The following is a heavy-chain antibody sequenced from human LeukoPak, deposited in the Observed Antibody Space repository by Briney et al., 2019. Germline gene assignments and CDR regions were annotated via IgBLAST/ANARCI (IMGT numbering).Heavy chain of an antibody. CDR3: ARDQNDSSGYSGGLDY. CDR2: ISSRSTYI. D-gene: IGHD3-22*01. CDR1: GFTFSSYT. Sequence: GGSLRLSCAASGFTFSSYTMNWVRQAPGKGLEWVSSISSRSTYIYYADSVKGRFAISRDNAKNSLYLQMNSLRAEDTAVYYCARDQNDSSGYSGGLDYWGQGTLVTVSS. J-gene: IGHJ4*02. V-gene: IGHV3-21*01.